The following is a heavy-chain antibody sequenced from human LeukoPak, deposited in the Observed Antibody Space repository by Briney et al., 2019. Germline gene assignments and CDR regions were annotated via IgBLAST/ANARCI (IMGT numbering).Heavy chain of an antibody. Sequence: GGSLRLSCAASGFTLSSYMMQWVRQAPGKELEWVSSISSDSTYVFYTDSLKGRFTVSRDNAKNSLYLQMNNLRAEDTAVYYCARRTAPDYWGQGTLVTVSS. CDR3: ARRTAPDY. D-gene: IGHD1/OR15-1a*01. J-gene: IGHJ4*02. V-gene: IGHV3-21*01. CDR1: GFTLSSYM. CDR2: ISSDSTYV.